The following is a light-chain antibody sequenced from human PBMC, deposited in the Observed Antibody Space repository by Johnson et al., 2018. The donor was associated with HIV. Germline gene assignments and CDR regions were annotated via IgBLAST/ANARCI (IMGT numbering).Light chain of an antibody. V-gene: IGLV1-51*02. Sequence: QSVLTQPPSVSAAPGQKVTISCSGSSSNIGNNYVSWYQQLPGTAPKLLIYENNKRPSGIPHRFSGSKSGTSATLVITGLQTGDEADYYCGTWDSSLSADVFGTGTKVTVL. CDR1: SSNIGNNY. CDR2: ENN. J-gene: IGLJ1*01. CDR3: GTWDSSLSADV.